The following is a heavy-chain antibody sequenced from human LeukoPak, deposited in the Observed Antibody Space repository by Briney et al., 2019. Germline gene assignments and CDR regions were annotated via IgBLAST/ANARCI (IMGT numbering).Heavy chain of an antibody. J-gene: IGHJ4*02. D-gene: IGHD3-9*01. CDR3: ARSRTLPATILY. CDR1: GGSISSYY. CDR2: IYYSGST. Sequence: SETLSLTCTVSGGSISSYYWSWIRQPPGKGLEWIGYIYYSGSTNYNPSLKSRVTISEDTSKNQFSLKLSSVTAAGTAVYYCARSRTLPATILYWGQGTLVTVSS. V-gene: IGHV4-59*01.